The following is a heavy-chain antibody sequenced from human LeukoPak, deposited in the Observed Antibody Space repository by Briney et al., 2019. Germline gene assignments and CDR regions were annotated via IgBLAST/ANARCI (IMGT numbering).Heavy chain of an antibody. V-gene: IGHV5-51*01. J-gene: IGHJ6*04. CDR1: GYGFTSYW. Sequence: GESLKISCKTSGYGFTSYWIGWVRQTPGKGLEWMAIIYPADSDTRYSPSFEGHVTISADKDSTTAYLQWSSLTASDTAMYYCARHSRIAAAGSKTHYFHGIDAWGKGTTVTVSS. CDR3: ARHSRIAAAGSKTHYFHGIDA. D-gene: IGHD6-13*01. CDR2: IYPADSDT.